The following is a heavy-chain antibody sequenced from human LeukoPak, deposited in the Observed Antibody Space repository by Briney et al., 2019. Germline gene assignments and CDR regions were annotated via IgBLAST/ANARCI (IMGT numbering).Heavy chain of an antibody. CDR1: LNPISSSSYY. CDR2: IYYSGST. J-gene: IGHJ4*02. CDR3: ASRYYYDSSGYFVH. V-gene: IGHV4-39*01. D-gene: IGHD3-22*01. Sequence: SETLSLTCTVSLNPISSSSYYWGWIRQFPGKGLEWIGYIYYSGSTYYSSSLKSRVTISVDTSKNQFSLKLSSVTAADTAVYYCASRYYYDSSGYFVHWGQGTLVTVSS.